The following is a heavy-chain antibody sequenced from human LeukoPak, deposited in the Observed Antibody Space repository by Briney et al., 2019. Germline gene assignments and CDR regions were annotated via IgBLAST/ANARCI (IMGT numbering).Heavy chain of an antibody. J-gene: IGHJ4*02. Sequence: VGSLRLSCAASGFTFSGYGMKWVRQALGKGLEWVSSISSSISYIYYADSVRGGFTISRDNAKNTLYLQMNSLRAEDTAVYYCARAITNYGYIFDYWGQGTLVTVSS. CDR2: ISSSISYI. CDR3: ARAITNYGYIFDY. V-gene: IGHV3-21*01. CDR1: GFTFSGYG. D-gene: IGHD5-18*01.